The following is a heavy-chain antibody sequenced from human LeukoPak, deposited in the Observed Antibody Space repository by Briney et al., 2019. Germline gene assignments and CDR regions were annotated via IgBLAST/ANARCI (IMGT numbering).Heavy chain of an antibody. Sequence: NPSETLSLNFAVYGGAFSGYYWSWIRQPPGKGLKWIGEINHSGSTNYNPSLKSRVTISVDTSKNQFSLKLSSVTAADTAVYYCARRGPELRFLDYWGQGTLVTVSS. V-gene: IGHV4-34*01. D-gene: IGHD3-3*01. J-gene: IGHJ4*02. CDR3: ARRGPELRFLDY. CDR2: INHSGST. CDR1: GGAFSGYY.